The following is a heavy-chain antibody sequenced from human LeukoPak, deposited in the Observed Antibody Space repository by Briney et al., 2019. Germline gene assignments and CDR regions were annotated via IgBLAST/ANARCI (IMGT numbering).Heavy chain of an antibody. V-gene: IGHV3-23*01. CDR2: ISGSGGST. J-gene: IGHJ4*02. D-gene: IGHD2-2*01. CDR1: GFTFSSYA. CDR3: AGGVVPAASDFDY. Sequence: GGSLRLSCAASGFTFSSYAMSWVRQAPGKGLEWVSTISGSGGSTFYADSVKGRFTISRDNAKNTLYLQMNSLRAEDTAVYYCAGGVVPAASDFDYWGQGTLVTVSS.